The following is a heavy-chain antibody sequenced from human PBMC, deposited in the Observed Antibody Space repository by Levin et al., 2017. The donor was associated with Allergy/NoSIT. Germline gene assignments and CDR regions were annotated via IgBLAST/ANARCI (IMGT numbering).Heavy chain of an antibody. CDR3: GRGGCSSTSCIDH. J-gene: IGHJ4*02. CDR2: INSDGSNT. D-gene: IGHD2-2*01. V-gene: IGHV3-74*01. CDR1: GYTFSGYY. Sequence: LSLTCVGSGYTFSGYYMHWVRQAPGKGLVWVSHINSDGSNTNYADSVKGRFTISRDNAKNTLYLQMNSLRAEDTAVYYCGRGGCSSTSCIDHWGQGILVTVSS.